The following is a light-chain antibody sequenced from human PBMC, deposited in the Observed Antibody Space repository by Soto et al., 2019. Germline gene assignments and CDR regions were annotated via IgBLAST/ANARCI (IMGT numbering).Light chain of an antibody. CDR3: HQDNNGPLGK. J-gene: IGKJ1*01. V-gene: IGKV3D-11*03. CDR2: QTS. CDR1: QYINTR. Sequence: EIVLTQFPAPLSSFAGDGFTLSCMASQYINTRLAWYQHRPGQAPRLLIYQTSIRAAGIPARFSASGSGTDFTLTISSLQAEDSAVYYCHQDNNGPLGKFGPGTKV.